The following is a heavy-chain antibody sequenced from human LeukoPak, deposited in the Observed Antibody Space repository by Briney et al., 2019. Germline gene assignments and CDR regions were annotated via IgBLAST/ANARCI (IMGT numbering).Heavy chain of an antibody. J-gene: IGHJ3*02. Sequence: GESLKISCKASGYSFTTYWIGWVRQMPGKGLEWMGIIFPADSDTRYSPSFQGQVTVSADKSITTAYLQWSSLKASDTAMYYCARWVTADRGKKDAFDTWGQGTMVTVSS. V-gene: IGHV5-51*01. CDR2: IFPADSDT. D-gene: IGHD2-21*02. CDR3: ARWVTADRGKKDAFDT. CDR1: GYSFTTYW.